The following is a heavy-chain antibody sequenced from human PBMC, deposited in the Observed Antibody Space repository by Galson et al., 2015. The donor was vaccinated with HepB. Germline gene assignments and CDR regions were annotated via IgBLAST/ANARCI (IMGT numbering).Heavy chain of an antibody. D-gene: IGHD3-22*01. CDR2: ISYDGSNK. CDR3: ARENRSSGTDN. CDR1: GFTFSTYS. Sequence: SLRLSCAASGFTFSTYSMYWVRQAPGKGLDWVALISYDGSNKDYADSVKGRFTVSRDNSENSLYLQLNSLRPDDTAVYYCARENRSSGTDNWGQGTLVTVSS. V-gene: IGHV3-30-3*01. J-gene: IGHJ4*02.